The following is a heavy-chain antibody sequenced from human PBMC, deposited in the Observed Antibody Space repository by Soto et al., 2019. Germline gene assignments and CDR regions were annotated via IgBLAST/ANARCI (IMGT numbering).Heavy chain of an antibody. J-gene: IGHJ4*02. Sequence: GGSLRLSCAASGFPFSSYAMSWVRQAPGKGLEWVSAISGSGGSTYYADSVKGRFTISRDNSKNTLYLQMNSLRAEDTAVYYCAKDDLGYYGSGSYTFDYWGQGTLVTVSS. V-gene: IGHV3-23*01. CDR3: AKDDLGYYGSGSYTFDY. CDR1: GFPFSSYA. D-gene: IGHD3-10*01. CDR2: ISGSGGST.